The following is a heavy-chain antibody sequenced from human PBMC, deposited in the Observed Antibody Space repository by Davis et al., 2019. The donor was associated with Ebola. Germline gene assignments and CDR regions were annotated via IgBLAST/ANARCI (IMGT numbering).Heavy chain of an antibody. Sequence: GSLRLSCAASGFTFNYYGIHWVRQAPGKGLEWLAFIPYDASNQYYADSVKGRFFISRDNSKNTLSLQMNSLRVEDTAVYYCAKRVSGSYGFGDSWGQGTLVTVSS. D-gene: IGHD1-26*01. CDR3: AKRVSGSYGFGDS. CDR1: GFTFNYYG. J-gene: IGHJ4*02. V-gene: IGHV3-30*02. CDR2: IPYDASNQ.